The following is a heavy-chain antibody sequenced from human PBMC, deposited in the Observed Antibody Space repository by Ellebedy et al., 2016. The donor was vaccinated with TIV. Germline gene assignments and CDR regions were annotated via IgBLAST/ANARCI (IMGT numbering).Heavy chain of an antibody. D-gene: IGHD4-17*01. CDR1: GFTFSSYA. CDR3: AKAERYGDYDY. Sequence: GGSLRLSXAASGFTFSSYAMSWVRQAPGKGLEWVSAISGSAGSTYYADSVKGRFTISRDNSKNTLYLQMNSLRAEDTAVYYCAKAERYGDYDYWGQGTLVTVSS. CDR2: ISGSAGST. J-gene: IGHJ4*02. V-gene: IGHV3-23*01.